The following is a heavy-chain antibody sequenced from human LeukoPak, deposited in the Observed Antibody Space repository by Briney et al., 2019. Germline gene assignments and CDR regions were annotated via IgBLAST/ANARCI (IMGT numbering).Heavy chain of an antibody. J-gene: IGHJ4*02. CDR3: VRDKGDVTRASSERFDY. D-gene: IGHD4-17*01. CDR2: IYPSGSA. CDR1: GDSISSYY. V-gene: IGHV4-4*07. Sequence: SETLSLTCDVSGDSISSYYWSWIRQPAGKGLEWLGRIYPSGSANYNPSLKSRGTMSVDTSKNQFSLKLSSVTAADTAVYYCVRDKGDVTRASSERFDYWGQGTLVTVSS.